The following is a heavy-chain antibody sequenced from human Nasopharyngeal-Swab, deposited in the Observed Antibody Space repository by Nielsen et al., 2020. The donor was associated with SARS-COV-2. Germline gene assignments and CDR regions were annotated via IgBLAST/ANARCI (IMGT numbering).Heavy chain of an antibody. V-gene: IGHV3-30*03. CDR1: GFTFSSYG. CDR2: ISYDGSNK. CDR3: AREGQTVDIYYYYYYMDV. J-gene: IGHJ6*03. Sequence: GESLKISCAASGFTFSSYGMHWVRQAPGKGLEWVAVISYDGSNKYYADSVKGRFTISRDNSKNTLYLQMNSLRAEDTAVYYCAREGQTVDIYYYYYYMDVWGKGTTVTVSS. D-gene: IGHD5-12*01.